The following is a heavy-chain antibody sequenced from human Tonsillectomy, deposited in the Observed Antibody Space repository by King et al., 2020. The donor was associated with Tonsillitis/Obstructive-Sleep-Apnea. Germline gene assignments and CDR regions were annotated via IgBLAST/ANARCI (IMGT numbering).Heavy chain of an antibody. CDR1: GGSISSYY. D-gene: IGHD3-16*01. V-gene: IGHV4-59*01. CDR2: INYSGST. J-gene: IGHJ3*02. CDR3: ARGMRGDNDAFDI. Sequence: VQLQESGPGLVKPSETLSLTCTVSGGSISSYYWSWIRQPPGKGLEWIGSINYSGSTNYNPSLQSRVTISVDTSKNQFSLKLSSVTAAVTAVYYCARGMRGDNDAFDIWGQGTMVTVSS.